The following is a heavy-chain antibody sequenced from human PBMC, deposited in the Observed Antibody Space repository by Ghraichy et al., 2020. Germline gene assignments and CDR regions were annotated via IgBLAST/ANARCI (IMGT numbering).Heavy chain of an antibody. CDR3: ARGATVVRFYFYAGMDV. Sequence: GGSLRLSCVGSGFTLSSYSMNWVRQSPGKGLEWVSYITSSSRTKSYADSVKGRFTISRDTAQNSLYLQMNSLRDEDTAVYYCARGATVVRFYFYAGMDVWGPGTTVTVSS. J-gene: IGHJ6*02. V-gene: IGHV3-48*02. CDR1: GFTLSSYS. D-gene: IGHD4-23*01. CDR2: ITSSSRTK.